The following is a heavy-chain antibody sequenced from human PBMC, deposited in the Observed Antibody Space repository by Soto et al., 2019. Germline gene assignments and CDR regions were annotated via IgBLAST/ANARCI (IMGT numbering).Heavy chain of an antibody. V-gene: IGHV1-69*13. D-gene: IGHD3-22*01. CDR1: GGTFNKYA. J-gene: IGHJ4*02. CDR3: ARQFDYETSGYYYAY. CDR2: IVPLFGTA. Sequence: SVKVSCKAAGGTFNKYAIDCVQQFPLQGLEWMGGIVPLFGTANYTQKFQGRVTITADEATNTAYMELRSLRSEDTAVYYCARQFDYETSGYYYAYWGQGTLVTVSS.